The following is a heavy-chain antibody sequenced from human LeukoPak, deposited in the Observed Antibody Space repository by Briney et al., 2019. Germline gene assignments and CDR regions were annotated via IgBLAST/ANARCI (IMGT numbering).Heavy chain of an antibody. D-gene: IGHD3-9*01. CDR1: GGTFSSYA. J-gene: IGHJ4*02. CDR3: AREYYDILTGYYRYIGMFDY. CDR2: IIPIFGTA. V-gene: IGHV1-69*01. Sequence: SVKVSCKASGGTFSSYAISWVRQAPGQGLKWMGGIIPIFGTANYAQKFQGRVTITADESTSTAYMELSSLRSEDTAVYYCAREYYDILTGYYRYIGMFDYWGQGTLVTVSS.